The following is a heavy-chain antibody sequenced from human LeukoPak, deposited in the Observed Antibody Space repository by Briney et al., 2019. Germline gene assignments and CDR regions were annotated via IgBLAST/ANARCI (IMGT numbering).Heavy chain of an antibody. CDR3: AKDLIAVAGNRPY. V-gene: IGHV3-30*18. J-gene: IGHJ4*02. CDR2: ISYDGSNK. Sequence: GGSLRLSCAASGFTFSSYGMHWVRQAPGKGLEWVAVISYDGSNKYYADSVKGRFTISRDNSKNTLYLQMNSLRAEDTAVYYCAKDLIAVAGNRPYWGQGTLVTVSS. CDR1: GFTFSSYG. D-gene: IGHD6-19*01.